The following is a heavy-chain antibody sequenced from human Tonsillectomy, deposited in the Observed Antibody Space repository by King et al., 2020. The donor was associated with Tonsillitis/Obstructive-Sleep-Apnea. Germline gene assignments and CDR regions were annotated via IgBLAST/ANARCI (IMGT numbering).Heavy chain of an antibody. CDR1: GFTFSDYY. CDR3: ARGYYSVDY. Sequence: VQLVESGGGLVKPGGSLRLSCAASGFTFSDYYMNWIRQAPGKGLEWGSYISISSAYTNYADSVKGRFTISRDNAKNSLYLQMNSLRADDTAVYYCARGYYSVDYWGQGTLVTVSS. CDR2: ISISSAYT. V-gene: IGHV3-11*05. J-gene: IGHJ4*02. D-gene: IGHD3-22*01.